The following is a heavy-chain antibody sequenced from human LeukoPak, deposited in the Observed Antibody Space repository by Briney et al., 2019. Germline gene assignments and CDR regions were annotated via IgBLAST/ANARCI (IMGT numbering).Heavy chain of an antibody. D-gene: IGHD3-10*01. V-gene: IGHV4-39*07. CDR2: IYYSGST. CDR1: GGSISSGGYY. J-gene: IGHJ6*02. CDR3: ARDRFGMVRGVPYYYYGMDV. Sequence: SETLSLTCTVSGGSISSGGYYWGWIRQPPGKGLEWIGSIYYSGSTYYNPSLKSRVTISVDTSKNQFSLKLSSVTAADTAVYYCARDRFGMVRGVPYYYYGMDVWGQGTTVTVSS.